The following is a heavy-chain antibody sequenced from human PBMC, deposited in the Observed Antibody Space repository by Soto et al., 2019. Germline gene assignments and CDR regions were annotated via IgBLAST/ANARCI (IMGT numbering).Heavy chain of an antibody. CDR3: ARDNLEWLLRELDY. V-gene: IGHV3-48*02. CDR1: GFTFSSYS. CDR2: ISSSSSTI. D-gene: IGHD3-3*01. Sequence: EVQLVESGGGLVQPGGSLRLSCAASGFTFSSYSMNWVRQAPGKGLEWVSYISSSSSTIYYADSVKGRFTISRDNAKNSLYLQMNSLRDEDTAVYYCARDNLEWLLRELDYWGQGTLVTVSS. J-gene: IGHJ4*02.